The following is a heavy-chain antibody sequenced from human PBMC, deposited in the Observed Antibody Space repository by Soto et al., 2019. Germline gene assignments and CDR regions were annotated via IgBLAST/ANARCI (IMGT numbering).Heavy chain of an antibody. CDR3: ARYYWSLRYFDL. D-gene: IGHD3-10*01. CDR2: VSHIGSA. CDR1: GASISTHP. V-gene: IGHV4-4*07. Sequence: SETLSLTCSVSGASISTHPWTWIRLPAGRGLEWLGHVSHIGSADYSPSLKSRVTLSVDTSKNQFSLKLSSVSAADTAVYYCARYYWSLRYFDLWGQGTLVTVAS. J-gene: IGHJ4*02.